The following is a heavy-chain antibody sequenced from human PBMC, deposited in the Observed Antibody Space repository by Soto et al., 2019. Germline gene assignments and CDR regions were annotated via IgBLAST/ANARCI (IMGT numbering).Heavy chain of an antibody. CDR3: ARPGYCSGGSCYGAFDI. CDR1: GGSFSGYY. D-gene: IGHD2-15*01. CDR2: INHSGST. V-gene: IGHV4-34*01. J-gene: IGHJ3*02. Sequence: QVQLQQWGAGLLKPSETLSLTCAVYGGSFSGYYWSWIRQPPGKGLEWIGEINHSGSTNYNPSLKTRVTIAVDTSKNQFSRKLSSVTAADTAVYYCARPGYCSGGSCYGAFDIWGQGTMVTVSS.